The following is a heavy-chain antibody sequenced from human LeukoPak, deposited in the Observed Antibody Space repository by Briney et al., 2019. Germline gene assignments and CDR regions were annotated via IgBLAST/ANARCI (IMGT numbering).Heavy chain of an antibody. CDR2: IYYSGST. J-gene: IGHJ4*02. D-gene: IGHD3-10*01. CDR1: GGSISSYY. CDR3: ARGGARDYYGSGSYYLDY. Sequence: SETLSLTCTVSGGSISSYYWSWIRQPPGKGLEWIGYIYYSGSTNYNPSLRSRVTISVDTSKNQFSLKLSSVTAADTAVYYCARGGARDYYGSGSYYLDYWGQGTLVTVSS. V-gene: IGHV4-59*01.